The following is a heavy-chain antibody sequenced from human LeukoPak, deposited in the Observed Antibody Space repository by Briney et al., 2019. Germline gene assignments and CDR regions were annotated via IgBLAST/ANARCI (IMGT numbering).Heavy chain of an antibody. CDR3: ARRLLRYFDWLPFDI. D-gene: IGHD3-9*01. J-gene: IGHJ3*02. CDR1: GGSFSGYY. Sequence: PSETLSLTCAVYGGSFSGYYWSWIRQPPGKGLEWIGEINHSGSTNYNPSLKSRVTISVDTSKNQFSLKLSSVTAADTAVYYCARRLLRYFDWLPFDIWGQGTMVTVSS. V-gene: IGHV4-34*01. CDR2: INHSGST.